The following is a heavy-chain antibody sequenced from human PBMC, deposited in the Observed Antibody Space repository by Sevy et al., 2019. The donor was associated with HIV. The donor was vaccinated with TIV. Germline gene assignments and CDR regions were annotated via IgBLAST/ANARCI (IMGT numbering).Heavy chain of an antibody. CDR2: ISGGGTIT. Sequence: GGSLRLSCAASGFTFSNYAMTWVRQAPGKGLEWVSTISGGGTITYYADSVKGRFTVSRDNSKNTLYLQMNSLRAEDTAVYYCAKNPGMAATALYGMDVWGQGTTVTVSS. CDR3: AKNPGMAATALYGMDV. V-gene: IGHV3-23*01. CDR1: GFTFSNYA. J-gene: IGHJ6*02. D-gene: IGHD6-13*01.